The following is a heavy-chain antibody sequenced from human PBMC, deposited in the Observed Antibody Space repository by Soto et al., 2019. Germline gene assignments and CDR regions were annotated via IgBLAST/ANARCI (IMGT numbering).Heavy chain of an antibody. J-gene: IGHJ3*02. CDR2: ISGSGGST. CDR3: AKTSRALYSSSWYDDFDI. Sequence: EVQLLESGGGLVQPGGSWRLSCADSGFTFSSYAMSLVRQAPGKGLEWVSAISGSGGSTYYSVSVKGRFTISRDNSKNTLYLQMNSLRAGDTTVYYCAKTSRALYSSSWYDDFDIWDQGTMVTVSS. CDR1: GFTFSSYA. D-gene: IGHD6-13*01. V-gene: IGHV3-23*01.